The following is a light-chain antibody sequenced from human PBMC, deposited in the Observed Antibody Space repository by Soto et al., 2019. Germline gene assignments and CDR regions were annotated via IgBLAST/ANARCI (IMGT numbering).Light chain of an antibody. CDR3: QQTNSFPLT. Sequence: DIQMTQSPSTLSASVGDRVTITCRASQGISNWLAWYQQRPGKAPKLLIYATSSLQSGVPSRFAGSGSGTDFTLNISSLQPEDFATYYCQQTNSFPLTFGPGTKVDIK. J-gene: IGKJ3*01. CDR1: QGISNW. CDR2: ATS. V-gene: IGKV1-12*01.